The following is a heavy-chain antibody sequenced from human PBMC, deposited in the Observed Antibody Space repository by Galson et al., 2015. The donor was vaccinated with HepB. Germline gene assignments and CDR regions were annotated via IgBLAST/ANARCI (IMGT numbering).Heavy chain of an antibody. CDR3: ARAYCAGNCYSGEWYFDL. V-gene: IGHV3-7*03. Sequence: SLRLSCAASEFTFSSFWMGWVRQAPGKGLEWVANIKPDGSEKYYVDSLKGRFTISRDNAKNSVHLQMNSLRAEDTAVYFCARAYCAGNCYSGEWYFDLWGRGTLVTVSS. D-gene: IGHD2-21*02. CDR1: EFTFSSFW. J-gene: IGHJ2*01. CDR2: IKPDGSEK.